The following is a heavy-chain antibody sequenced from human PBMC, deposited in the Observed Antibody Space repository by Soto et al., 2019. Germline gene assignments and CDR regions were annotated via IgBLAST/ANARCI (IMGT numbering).Heavy chain of an antibody. CDR3: AKGSPYYDILTGYPR. J-gene: IGHJ4*02. D-gene: IGHD3-9*01. CDR1: GFTFSSYA. Sequence: EVQLLESGGGLVKPGGSLRLSCAASGFTFSSYAMSWVRQAPGKGLEWVSAISGSGGSTYYADSVKGRFTISRDNSENTLYLQMNSLGAEDTAVYYCAKGSPYYDILTGYPRWGQVTLVTVSS. CDR2: ISGSGGST. V-gene: IGHV3-23*01.